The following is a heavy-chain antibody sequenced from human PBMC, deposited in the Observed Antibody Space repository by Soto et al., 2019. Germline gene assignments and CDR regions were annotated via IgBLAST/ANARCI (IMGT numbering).Heavy chain of an antibody. Sequence: QVQLVQSGAEVKKPGSSVKVSCKASGGTFSSYTISWVRQAPGQGLEWMGRIIPILGIANYAQKFQGRVTITADKSTSTAYMELSSLRSEDTAVYYCARDGSSWYYFDYWGQGTLFTVSS. D-gene: IGHD6-13*01. V-gene: IGHV1-69*08. CDR1: GGTFSSYT. CDR2: IIPILGIA. CDR3: ARDGSSWYYFDY. J-gene: IGHJ4*02.